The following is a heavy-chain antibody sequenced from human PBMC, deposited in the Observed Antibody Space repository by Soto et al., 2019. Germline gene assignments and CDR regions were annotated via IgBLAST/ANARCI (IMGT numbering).Heavy chain of an antibody. CDR3: ARRYSSSPKHAFDI. CDR1: GGTFSSYS. J-gene: IGHJ3*02. V-gene: IGHV1-69*01. D-gene: IGHD6-6*01. Sequence: QVQLVQSGAEVMKPGASVKVSCKASGGTFSSYSISWVRQAPGQGLEWLGGIIPIFGTANYAQKFLCRVTITADESTSTAYMELSSLGSEPTSLDYCARRYSSSPKHAFDIWGQGPMVTVSS. CDR2: IIPIFGTA.